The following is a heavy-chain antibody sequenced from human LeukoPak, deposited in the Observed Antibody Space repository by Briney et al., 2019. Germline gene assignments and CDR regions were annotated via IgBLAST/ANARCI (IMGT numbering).Heavy chain of an antibody. J-gene: IGHJ4*02. D-gene: IGHD6-13*01. Sequence: GGSLRLSCAASGFTFSSYDMHWIRQVTGKGLEWVSGIGIAGDTYHVGSVKGRFTISRENAKNSLYLQMKSLRAGDTAVYYCARASRSAVADFDYWGQGTLVTVSS. CDR2: IGIAGDT. CDR1: GFTFSSYD. V-gene: IGHV3-13*01. CDR3: ARASRSAVADFDY.